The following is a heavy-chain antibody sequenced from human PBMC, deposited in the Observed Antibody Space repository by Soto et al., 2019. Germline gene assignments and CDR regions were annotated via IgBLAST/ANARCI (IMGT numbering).Heavy chain of an antibody. V-gene: IGHV1-3*01. Sequence: QVQLVQSGAEVKKPGASVKVSCKASGYTFTSYAMHWVRQAPGQRLEWMGWINAGNGNTKYPQKFQGRVTITRDTAASTAYMELSSLRSEDTAVYYCARDSDKLGYCTNGVCYILDYWGQGTLVTVSS. CDR2: INAGNGNT. D-gene: IGHD2-8*01. CDR3: ARDSDKLGYCTNGVCYILDY. CDR1: GYTFTSYA. J-gene: IGHJ4*02.